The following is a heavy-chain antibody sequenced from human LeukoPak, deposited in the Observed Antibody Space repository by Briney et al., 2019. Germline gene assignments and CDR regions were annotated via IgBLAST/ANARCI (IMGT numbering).Heavy chain of an antibody. V-gene: IGHV3-23*01. D-gene: IGHD3-10*01. CDR2: ISGSGGST. J-gene: IGHJ4*02. CDR1: GFTFSSYA. CDR3: AKGRRFGEFLDY. Sequence: PGGSLRLSCAASGFTFSSYAMSWVRQAPGKGLEWVSAISGSGGSTYYADSVKGRFTISTDNSKNTLYLQMNSLRAEDTAVYYCAKGRRFGEFLDYWGQGTLVTVSS.